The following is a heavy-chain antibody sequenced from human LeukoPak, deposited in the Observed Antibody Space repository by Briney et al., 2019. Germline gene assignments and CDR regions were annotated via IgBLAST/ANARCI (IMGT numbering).Heavy chain of an antibody. J-gene: IGHJ6*03. CDR1: GFTFSSYW. V-gene: IGHV3-7*01. Sequence: GGFLRLSCAASGFTFSSYWMSWVRQAPGKGLEWVANIKQDGSEKYYVDSAKGRFTISRDNAKNSLYLQMNSLRAEDTAVYYCARAGVVLPYYMDVWGKGTTVTVSS. CDR3: ARAGVVLPYYMDV. CDR2: IKQDGSEK. D-gene: IGHD2-15*01.